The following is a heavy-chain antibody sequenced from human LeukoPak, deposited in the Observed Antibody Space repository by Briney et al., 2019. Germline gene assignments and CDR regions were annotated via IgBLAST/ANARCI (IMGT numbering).Heavy chain of an antibody. CDR3: ARDPPTYYDILTGHLDY. CDR1: GFTFNDYA. V-gene: IGHV3-30-3*01. D-gene: IGHD3-9*01. CDR2: ISSDGNNK. Sequence: PGGSLRLSCAASGFTFNDYAMHWVRQAPGKGLELVAVISSDGNNKYYTASVKGRFIISRDNSKNTLYLQMNSLRTEDTAVYYCARDPPTYYDILTGHLDYWGQGTLVTVSS. J-gene: IGHJ4*02.